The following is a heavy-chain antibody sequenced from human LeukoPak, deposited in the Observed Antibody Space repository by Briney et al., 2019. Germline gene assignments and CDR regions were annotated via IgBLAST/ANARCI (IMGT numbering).Heavy chain of an antibody. CDR1: GYTFTSYA. D-gene: IGHD3-3*01. V-gene: IGHV7-4-1*02. CDR2: INTNTGNP. Sequence: ASVKASCKASGYTFTSYAMNWVRQAPGQGLEWMGWINTNTGNPTYAQGFTGRFVFSLDTSVSTAYLQISSLKAEDTAVYYCARHDPYYDFWSGYYTGSTPFDYWGQGTLVTVSS. J-gene: IGHJ4*02. CDR3: ARHDPYYDFWSGYYTGSTPFDY.